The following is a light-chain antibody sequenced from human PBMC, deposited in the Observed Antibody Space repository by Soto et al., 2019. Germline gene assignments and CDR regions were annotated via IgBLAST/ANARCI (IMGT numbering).Light chain of an antibody. CDR3: QQYDTYWS. Sequence: DIQMTQSPSTLSASVGDRVTITCRASQSISSWLAWYQQKPGKPPKLLIYDAPSLESGVPSRFSGSGSGTEFTLTISSLEPDDFATYYCQQYDTYWSFGQGTKV. V-gene: IGKV1-5*01. CDR1: QSISSW. CDR2: DAP. J-gene: IGKJ1*01.